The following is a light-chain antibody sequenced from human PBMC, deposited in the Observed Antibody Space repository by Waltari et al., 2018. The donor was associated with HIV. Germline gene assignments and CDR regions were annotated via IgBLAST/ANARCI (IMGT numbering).Light chain of an antibody. CDR3: CSYAGTDTFVV. Sequence: QSALTQPPSLSGSPGPSVTLSCTGPSSAVVSSYYVSWYQQHPGKAPNLLLYDVSERPSGVPDRFSGSKSGNTASLTISGLQAEDEADYYCCSYAGTDTFVVFGGGTRLTVL. J-gene: IGLJ2*01. CDR2: DVS. CDR1: SSAVVSSYY. V-gene: IGLV2-11*01.